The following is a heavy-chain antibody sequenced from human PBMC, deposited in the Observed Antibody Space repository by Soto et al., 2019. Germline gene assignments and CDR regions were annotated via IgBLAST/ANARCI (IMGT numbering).Heavy chain of an antibody. CDR1: GFTFSSYA. CDR2: ISGSGGST. D-gene: IGHD3-3*01. CDR3: AGVVSPYYYYGLDV. J-gene: IGHJ6*02. Sequence: VQLLESGGGLVQPGGSLRLSCAASGFTFSSYAMSWVRQAPGKGLEWVSAISGSGGSTYYADSVKGRFTISRDNSKNTLYLQMNSLRAEDTAVYYCAGVVSPYYYYGLDVWGQGTTVTVSS. V-gene: IGHV3-23*01.